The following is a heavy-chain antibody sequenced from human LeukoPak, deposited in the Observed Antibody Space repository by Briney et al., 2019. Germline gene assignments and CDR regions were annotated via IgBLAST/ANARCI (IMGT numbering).Heavy chain of an antibody. Sequence: SETLSLTCSVSGGSISHSGYYWGWIRQPPGTGLEWIGSIHSSGSTYYNPSLKSRVTISEDTSKNQFSLKLSSVTAADTAVYYCARGASSRFEHWGQGTLVTVSS. V-gene: IGHV4-39*07. J-gene: IGHJ4*02. CDR3: ARGASSRFEH. D-gene: IGHD6-13*01. CDR1: GGSISHSGYY. CDR2: IHSSGST.